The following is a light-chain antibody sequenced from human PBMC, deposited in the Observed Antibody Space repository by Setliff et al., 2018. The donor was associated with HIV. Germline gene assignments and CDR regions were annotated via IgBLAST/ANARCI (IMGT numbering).Light chain of an antibody. J-gene: IGLJ2*01. V-gene: IGLV2-14*01. CDR3: SSYTRTTSL. Sequence: GTSSDVGGHNYVSWYQQHPGKAPKLIIYEVSNRPSGVSNRFSGSKSGNTASLTISGLQAEDEADYFCSSYTRTTSLFGGGTKVTVL. CDR2: EVS. CDR1: SSDVGGHNY.